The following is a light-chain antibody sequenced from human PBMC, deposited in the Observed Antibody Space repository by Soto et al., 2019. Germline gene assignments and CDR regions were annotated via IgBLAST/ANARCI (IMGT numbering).Light chain of an antibody. J-gene: IGLJ2*01. CDR3: SSYTSSTVV. CDR2: DVS. Sequence: QSVLTQPASVSGSPGQSITISCTGTSSDVGGYNYVSWYQQHPGKAPKLMIYDVSNRPSGVSNRFFGSKSGNTASLTISGLQAEDEADYYCSSYTSSTVVFGGGTKLTVL. V-gene: IGLV2-14*01. CDR1: SSDVGGYNY.